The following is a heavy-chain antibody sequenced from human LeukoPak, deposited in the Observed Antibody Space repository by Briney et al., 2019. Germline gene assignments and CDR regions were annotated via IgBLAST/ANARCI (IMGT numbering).Heavy chain of an antibody. Sequence: GGSLRLSCAGTRFSFRSYDMHWVRQAPGRGLEWVAVISYEGSKTYYTDSVKGRFTISRDNSKNTLYLQMNSLRPEDTAVYYCAKDGQLGGSSWFTLYFDYWGQGTLVTVSS. D-gene: IGHD6-13*01. CDR2: ISYEGSKT. V-gene: IGHV3-30*18. CDR1: RFSFRSYD. CDR3: AKDGQLGGSSWFTLYFDY. J-gene: IGHJ4*02.